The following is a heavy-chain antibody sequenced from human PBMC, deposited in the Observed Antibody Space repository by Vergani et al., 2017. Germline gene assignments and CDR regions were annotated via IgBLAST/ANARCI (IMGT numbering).Heavy chain of an antibody. CDR1: GFTFTSSA. CDR2: IVVGSGNT. V-gene: IGHV1-58*01. J-gene: IGHJ6*02. CDR3: AGPQASVTDSYYGMDV. D-gene: IGHD2-21*02. Sequence: QMQLVQSGPEVKKPGTSVKVSCKASGFTFTSSAVQWVRQARGQRLEWIGWIVVGSGNTNYAQKFQERVTITRDMSTSTAYMELSSLRSEDTAVYYCAGPQASVTDSYYGMDVWGQGTTVTVSS.